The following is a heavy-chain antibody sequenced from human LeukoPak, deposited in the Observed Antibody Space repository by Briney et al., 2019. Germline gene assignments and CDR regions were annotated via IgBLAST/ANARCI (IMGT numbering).Heavy chain of an antibody. Sequence: GGSLRLSCAASGFTFSSYAMHWVRQAPGKGLEYVSGISTNGGSTYYADSVKGRFTISRDNSKNTLFLQMGSLRAEDTAVYYCARGVPLGYCTYGVCYPPYYFDYWGQGTLVTASS. D-gene: IGHD2-8*01. CDR1: GFTFSSYA. CDR3: ARGVPLGYCTYGVCYPPYYFDY. J-gene: IGHJ4*02. V-gene: IGHV3-64*02. CDR2: ISTNGGST.